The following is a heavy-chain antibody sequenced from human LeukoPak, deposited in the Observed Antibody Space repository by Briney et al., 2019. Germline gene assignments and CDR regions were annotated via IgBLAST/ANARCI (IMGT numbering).Heavy chain of an antibody. V-gene: IGHV4-39*01. CDR2: IYYSGST. CDR3: ARSGPHFDY. D-gene: IGHD3-3*01. CDR1: GGSISSSSYS. J-gene: IGHJ4*02. Sequence: PSETLSLTCTVSGGSISSSSYSWGWIRQPPGKGLEWIGSIYYSGSTYYNPSLKSRITISVDTSKNQFSLKLSSVTAADTAVYYCARSGPHFDYWGQGTLVTVSS.